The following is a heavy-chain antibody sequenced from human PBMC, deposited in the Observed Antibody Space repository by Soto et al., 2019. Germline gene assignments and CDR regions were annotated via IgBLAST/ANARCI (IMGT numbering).Heavy chain of an antibody. Sequence: ASVEVSCNASGYTFTSCAMIWVRHEPGQRLEWMGWINAGNGNTKYSQKFQGRVTITRDTSASTAYMELSSLRSEDTAVYYCARTLNYDFRSGYYHWGQGTLVTVSS. J-gene: IGHJ4*02. CDR2: INAGNGNT. V-gene: IGHV1-3*01. CDR1: GYTFTSCA. D-gene: IGHD3-3*01. CDR3: ARTLNYDFRSGYYH.